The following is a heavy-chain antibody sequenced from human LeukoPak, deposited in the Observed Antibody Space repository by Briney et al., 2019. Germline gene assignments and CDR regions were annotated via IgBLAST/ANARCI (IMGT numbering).Heavy chain of an antibody. CDR2: VNTGNGDT. Sequence: ASVKVSCKASGYTFTDYAVHWVRQAPGQRLEWMGWVNTGNGDTTYSQKFQGRVTVSRDTSASTAYMELSSLRSEDTAVYYCARVEYCSSTSCHPLDYWGQGALVTVSS. J-gene: IGHJ4*02. V-gene: IGHV1-3*04. CDR3: ARVEYCSSTSCHPLDY. D-gene: IGHD2-2*01. CDR1: GYTFTDYA.